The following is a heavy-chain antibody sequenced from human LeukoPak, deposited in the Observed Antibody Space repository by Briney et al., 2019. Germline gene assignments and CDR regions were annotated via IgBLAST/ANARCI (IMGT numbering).Heavy chain of an antibody. CDR1: GGSFSGYY. V-gene: IGHV4-34*01. D-gene: IGHD3-9*01. Sequence: SETLSLTCAVYGGSFSGYYWSWIRQPPGKGLEWIGEINHSGSTNYNPSLKSRVTISVYTSKNQFSLKLSSVTAADTAVYYCAVRLRYFDWPRRGAFDIWGQGTMVTVSS. CDR3: AVRLRYFDWPRRGAFDI. CDR2: INHSGST. J-gene: IGHJ3*02.